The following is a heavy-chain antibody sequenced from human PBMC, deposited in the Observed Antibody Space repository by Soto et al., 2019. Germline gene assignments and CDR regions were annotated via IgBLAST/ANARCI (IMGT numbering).Heavy chain of an antibody. J-gene: IGHJ4*02. CDR1: GGSISSGGDS. D-gene: IGHD1-1*01. CDR2: IYQSGST. CDR3: ALALNWHPHRYYYHH. Sequence: QLQLQESGSGLVKPSQTLSLTCAVSGGSISSGGDSWGRIRQPPGKGLEWSGYIYQSGSTYYNPTLQSRLTTSVDRSKNQCSLKVSSMTAADTAVYSCALALNWHPHRYYYHHRGQGTPVTVSS. V-gene: IGHV4-30-2*01.